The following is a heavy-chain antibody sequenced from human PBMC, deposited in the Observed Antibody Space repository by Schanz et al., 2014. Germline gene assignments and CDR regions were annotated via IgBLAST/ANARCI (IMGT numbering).Heavy chain of an antibody. CDR1: GFSFSDYS. V-gene: IGHV3-11*01. D-gene: IGHD7-27*01. CDR2: ISRDGTTS. Sequence: VQLVESGGGLVKPGGSLRLSCAASGFSFSDYSMNWIRQAPGKGLEWLSYISRDGTTSYYADSVKGRFTISRDNAKNSLYLEMTSLRGEDTAVYYCARENLNWEAFDIWGQGTVVTVSS. J-gene: IGHJ3*02. CDR3: ARENLNWEAFDI.